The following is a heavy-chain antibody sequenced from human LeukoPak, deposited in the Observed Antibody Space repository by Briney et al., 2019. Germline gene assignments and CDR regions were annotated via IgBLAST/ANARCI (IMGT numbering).Heavy chain of an antibody. CDR3: ARGPRGAKSSGWYLLGFDY. V-gene: IGHV4-39*07. J-gene: IGHJ4*02. CDR2: IYYTGNI. CDR1: GGSISSTNYW. D-gene: IGHD6-19*01. Sequence: SETLSLTCTVSGGSISSTNYWWDWIRQPPGKGLEWIGNIYYTGNIHYNPSLKSRFTISVDTPKNQFSLKLSSVTAADTAIYYCARGPRGAKSSGWYLLGFDYWGQGTLVTVSS.